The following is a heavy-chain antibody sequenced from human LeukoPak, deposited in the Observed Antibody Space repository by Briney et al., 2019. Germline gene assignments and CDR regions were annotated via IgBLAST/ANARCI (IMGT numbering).Heavy chain of an antibody. V-gene: IGHV1-69*06. CDR2: IIPIFGTA. CDR3: ARESVAGGFEY. CDR1: GGTFSSYA. D-gene: IGHD6-19*01. J-gene: IGHJ4*02. Sequence: SVKVSCKASGGTFSSYAISWVRQAPGQGLEWMGGIIPIFGTANYAQKFQDRVTISADKSTTTVYMALSSLRYEDTAMYYCARESVAGGFEYWGQGTLVTVSS.